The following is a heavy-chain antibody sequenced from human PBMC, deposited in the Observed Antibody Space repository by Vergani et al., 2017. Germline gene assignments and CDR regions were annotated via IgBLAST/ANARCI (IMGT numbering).Heavy chain of an antibody. V-gene: IGHV4-34*01. D-gene: IGHD6-13*01. J-gene: IGHJ6*03. CDR2: INHSGGT. Sequence: QVQLQQWGAGLLKPSETLSLTCAVYGGSFSGYYWSWIRQPPGKGLEWIGEINHSGGTNYNPSLKSRVTISVDTSKNQFSLKLNSVTAADTAVYYCARHKEQLVPGNYYYYYYMDVWGKGTTVTVSS. CDR1: GGSFSGYY. CDR3: ARHKEQLVPGNYYYYYYMDV.